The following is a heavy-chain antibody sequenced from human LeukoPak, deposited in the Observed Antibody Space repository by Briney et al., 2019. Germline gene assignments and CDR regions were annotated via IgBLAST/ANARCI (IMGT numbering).Heavy chain of an antibody. CDR2: IYTSGST. J-gene: IGHJ3*02. D-gene: IGHD2-2*01. V-gene: IGHV4-4*07. CDR3: AREYCSSTSCSPDAFDI. CDR1: GGSISSYY. Sequence: PSETLSLTCTVSGGSISSYYWSWIRQPAGKGLEWIGRIYTSGSTNYNPSLKSRVTMSVDTSKNQFSLKLSSVTAADTAVYYCAREYCSSTSCSPDAFDIWGQGTMVTVSS.